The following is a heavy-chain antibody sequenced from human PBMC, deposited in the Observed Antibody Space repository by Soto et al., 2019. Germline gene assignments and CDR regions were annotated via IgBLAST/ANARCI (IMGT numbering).Heavy chain of an antibody. Sequence: GGSLRPSCAASGFTFSSYGMHWVRQAPGKGLEWVAVISYDGSNKYYADSVKGRFTISRDNSKNTLYLQMNSLRAEDTAVYYCAKDQSLYDSSGYQDYWGQGTLVTVSS. J-gene: IGHJ4*02. CDR2: ISYDGSNK. V-gene: IGHV3-30*18. D-gene: IGHD3-22*01. CDR1: GFTFSSYG. CDR3: AKDQSLYDSSGYQDY.